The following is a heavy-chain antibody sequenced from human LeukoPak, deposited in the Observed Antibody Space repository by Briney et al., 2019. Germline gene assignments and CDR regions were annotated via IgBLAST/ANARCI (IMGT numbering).Heavy chain of an antibody. Sequence: GGSLRLSCAASGFTFSSYAMSWVRQAPGKGLEWVSAISGSGGSTYYADSVKGRFTISRDNSKNTLYLQMNSLRAEDTAVYYCARSYSYYYYGMDVWGQGTTVTVSS. V-gene: IGHV3-23*01. CDR1: GFTFSSYA. CDR2: ISGSGGST. J-gene: IGHJ6*02. CDR3: ARSYSYYYYGMDV.